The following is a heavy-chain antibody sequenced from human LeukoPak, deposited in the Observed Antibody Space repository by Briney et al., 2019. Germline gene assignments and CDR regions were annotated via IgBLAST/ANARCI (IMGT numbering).Heavy chain of an antibody. Sequence: GGSLRLSCTTSGFTFSRNGMHWVRQAPGKGLEWVGVIWYDGIDKYYADSVKGRFTISRDNSKNTLYLQMDSLRAEDTATYYCVKDRVEYSGYGLGDLWGQGTLVTVSS. CDR2: IWYDGIDK. CDR1: GFTFSRNG. V-gene: IGHV3-33*06. D-gene: IGHD5-12*01. J-gene: IGHJ5*02. CDR3: VKDRVEYSGYGLGDL.